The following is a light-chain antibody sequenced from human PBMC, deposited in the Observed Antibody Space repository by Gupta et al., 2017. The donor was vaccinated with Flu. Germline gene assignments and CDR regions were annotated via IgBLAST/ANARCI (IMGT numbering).Light chain of an antibody. CDR3: QSYDSSNHYV. J-gene: IGLJ1*01. CDR1: SGSIASNH. V-gene: IGLV6-57*01. Sequence: GKTVTISGTRSSGSIASNHVQWYQQRPGSSPTTVINQRPSGVPDRCSGSIDISSNSATLTISGLKTEDEADYYCQSYDSSNHYVFGTGTKVTVL.